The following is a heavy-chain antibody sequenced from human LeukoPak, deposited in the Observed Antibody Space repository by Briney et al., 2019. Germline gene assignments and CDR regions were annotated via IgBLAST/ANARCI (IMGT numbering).Heavy chain of an antibody. CDR2: TYSGGRT. CDR1: GFTFSNYG. V-gene: IGHV3-53*01. CDR3: ARVYYGSGSLHYYYYYMDV. J-gene: IGHJ6*03. Sequence: GGSLRLSCAASGFTFSNYGMNWVRQAPGKGLEWVSVTYSGGRTYYADSVKGRFTISRDNSKNTLYLQMNSLRAEDTAVYYCARVYYGSGSLHYYYYYMDVWGKGTTVTISS. D-gene: IGHD3-10*01.